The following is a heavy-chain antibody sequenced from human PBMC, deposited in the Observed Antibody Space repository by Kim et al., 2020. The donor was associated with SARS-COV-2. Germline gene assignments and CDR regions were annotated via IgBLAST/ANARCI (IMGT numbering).Heavy chain of an antibody. J-gene: IGHJ4*02. D-gene: IGHD5-18*01. V-gene: IGHV4-31*03. Sequence: SETLSLTCTVSGGSISSGGYYWSWIRQHPGKGLEWIGYIYYSGSTYYNPSLKSRVTISVDTSKNQFSLKLSSVTAADTAVYYCARDLRGYSYGWAVGYWGQGTLVTVSS. CDR3: ARDLRGYSYGWAVGY. CDR1: GGSISSGGYY. CDR2: IYYSGST.